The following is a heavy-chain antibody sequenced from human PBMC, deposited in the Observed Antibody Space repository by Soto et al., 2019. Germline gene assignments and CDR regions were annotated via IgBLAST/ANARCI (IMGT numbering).Heavy chain of an antibody. D-gene: IGHD3-3*01. CDR2: INHSGST. Sequence: PSETLSLTCAVYGGSFSGYYWSWIRQPPGKGLEWIGEINHSGSTNYNPSLKSRVTISVDTSKNQFSLKLSSVTAADTAVYYCARGYGSGYPNYRYYYYYGMDVWGQGTTVTVSS. V-gene: IGHV4-34*01. CDR3: ARGYGSGYPNYRYYYYYGMDV. CDR1: GGSFSGYY. J-gene: IGHJ6*02.